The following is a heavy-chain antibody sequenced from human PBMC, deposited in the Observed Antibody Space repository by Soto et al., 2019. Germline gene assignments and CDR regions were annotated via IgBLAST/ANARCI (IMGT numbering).Heavy chain of an antibody. Sequence: EVQLVESGGGLVQPGGSLGLSCAASGFTVSSNYMSWVRQAPGKGLEWVSVIYSGGSTYYVDSVKGRFNISRDTAKNTLNLQIKGLRAEESAVYYCAREALVGSSGGKLDYWGQGTLVTVSS. J-gene: IGHJ4*02. CDR1: GFTVSSNY. CDR3: AREALVGSSGGKLDY. V-gene: IGHV3-66*01. D-gene: IGHD2-15*01. CDR2: IYSGGST.